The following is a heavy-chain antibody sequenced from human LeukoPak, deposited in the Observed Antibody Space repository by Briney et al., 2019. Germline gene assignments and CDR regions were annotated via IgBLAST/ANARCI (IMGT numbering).Heavy chain of an antibody. V-gene: IGHV3-53*01. CDR1: GFTVSSNY. D-gene: IGHD1-14*01. Sequence: PGGSLRLSCAASGFTVSSNYMRWVRQAPGKGLEWVSVIYSGGSTYYADSVKGRFTISRDNSKNTLYLQMNSLRAEDTAVYYCARAPTTFNFDAFDIWGQGTMVTVSS. J-gene: IGHJ3*02. CDR2: IYSGGST. CDR3: ARAPTTFNFDAFDI.